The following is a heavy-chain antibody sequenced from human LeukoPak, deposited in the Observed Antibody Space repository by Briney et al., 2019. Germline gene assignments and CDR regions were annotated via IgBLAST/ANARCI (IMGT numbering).Heavy chain of an antibody. CDR3: ARKVPAAPFDY. Sequence: ASVKVPCKASGYTFTGYYMHWVRQAPGQGLEWMGIINPSGGSTSYAQKFQGRVTMTRDTSTSTVYMELSSLRSEDTAVYYCARKVPAAPFDYWGQGTLVTVSS. D-gene: IGHD2-2*01. V-gene: IGHV1-46*01. J-gene: IGHJ4*02. CDR2: INPSGGST. CDR1: GYTFTGYY.